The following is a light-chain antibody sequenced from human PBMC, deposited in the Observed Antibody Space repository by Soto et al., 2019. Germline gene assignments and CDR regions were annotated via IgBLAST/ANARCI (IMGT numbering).Light chain of an antibody. J-gene: IGKJ1*01. V-gene: IGKV3-15*01. Sequence: EIVMTQSPATLSVSPGERATLSCRASQSVSSNLAWYQQKPGQAPSLLIYGASTRATSIPARCSGSGSGTELTITISSLQSEDFVVYYCQQYNNWPLTFGQGTKVDIK. CDR2: GAS. CDR3: QQYNNWPLT. CDR1: QSVSSN.